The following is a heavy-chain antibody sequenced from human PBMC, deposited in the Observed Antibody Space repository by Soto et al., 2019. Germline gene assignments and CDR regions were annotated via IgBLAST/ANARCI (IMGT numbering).Heavy chain of an antibody. V-gene: IGHV2-5*02. CDR1: GFSLSTSGVG. CDR2: IYWDDDK. CDR3: AHRPSYCSGGSCYSGFDY. D-gene: IGHD2-15*01. J-gene: IGHJ4*02. Sequence: QITLKESGPTLVKPTQTLTLTCTFSGFSLSTSGVGVGWIRQPPGKALEWLALIYWDDDKRYSPSLKSRLTMTKATSKNQVVLTMTNMDPVDTATYYCAHRPSYCSGGSCYSGFDYWGQGTLVTVSS.